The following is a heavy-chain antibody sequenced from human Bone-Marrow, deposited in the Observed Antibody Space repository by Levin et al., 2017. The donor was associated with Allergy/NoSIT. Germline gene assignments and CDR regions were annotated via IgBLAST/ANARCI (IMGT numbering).Heavy chain of an antibody. CDR1: GFTFDDYA. CDR3: SRYNSGFNYKYFDY. Sequence: PGGSLRLSCTASGFTFDDYAVSWFRQAPGKGLEWVGLVRSKPHGGTTEYAASVAGRFTISRDDSKSIADLQMNNLKVEDTAVYYCSRYNSGFNYKYFDYWGQGTLVTVSS. D-gene: IGHD3-22*01. CDR2: VRSKPHGGTT. V-gene: IGHV3-49*03. J-gene: IGHJ4*02.